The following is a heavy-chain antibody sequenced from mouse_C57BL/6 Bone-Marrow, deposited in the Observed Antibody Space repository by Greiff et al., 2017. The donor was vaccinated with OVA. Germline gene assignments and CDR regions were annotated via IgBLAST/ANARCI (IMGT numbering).Heavy chain of an antibody. D-gene: IGHD2-10*01. CDR2: IDPSDSYT. CDR3: ARTLPYYAMDY. CDR1: GYTFTSYW. Sequence: QVQLQQPGAELVMPGASVKLSCKASGYTFTSYWMHWVKQRPGQGLEWIGEIDPSDSYTNYNQKFKGKSTLTVDKSSSTAYMQLSSLTSEDSAVYYCARTLPYYAMDYWGQGTSDTVSS. V-gene: IGHV1-69*01. J-gene: IGHJ4*01.